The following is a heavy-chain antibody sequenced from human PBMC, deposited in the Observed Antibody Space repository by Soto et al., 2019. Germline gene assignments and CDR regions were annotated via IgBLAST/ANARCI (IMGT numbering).Heavy chain of an antibody. CDR3: ARVRFGEWGYAMDV. V-gene: IGHV3-11*01. J-gene: IGHJ6*02. Sequence: QVQLVESGGGLVKPGGSLRLSCAASGLTFSDCYMNWIRQAPGKGLEWVSYISSSGSSINYAGSVKGRFTISRDNAKNSLYLQMNRLRAEDTAMYYYARVRFGEWGYAMDVWGQGTTVTVSS. CDR2: ISSSGSSI. CDR1: GLTFSDCY. D-gene: IGHD3-10*01.